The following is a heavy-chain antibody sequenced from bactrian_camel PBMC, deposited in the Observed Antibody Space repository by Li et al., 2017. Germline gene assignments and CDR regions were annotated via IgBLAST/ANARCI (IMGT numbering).Heavy chain of an antibody. J-gene: IGHJ4*01. Sequence: HVQLVESGGGSVQTGESLRLSCTVSGFIFDDSPMSWYRQAPGNECELVSSISGGGSTYYGDYVKGRFTISRDNAKNTLYLQLNSLKTEDSAMYYCAAEYGRVWYGGTCDMSYENQGTQVTVS. CDR1: GFIFDDSP. D-gene: IGHD6*01. V-gene: IGHV3S55*01. CDR2: ISGGGST.